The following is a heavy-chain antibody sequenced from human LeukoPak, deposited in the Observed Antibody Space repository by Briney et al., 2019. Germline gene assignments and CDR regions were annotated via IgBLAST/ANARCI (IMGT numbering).Heavy chain of an antibody. J-gene: IGHJ4*02. CDR2: INPGGSSI. CDR1: GFTFSSYW. CDR3: ARSNQADDY. Sequence: GGSLRLSCAASGFTFSSYWMHWVRQVPGKGLVWVARINPGGSSITYADSVKGRFTISRDNAKNTLYLQMDSLRAEDTGVYYCARSNQADDYWGQGTLVTVAS. D-gene: IGHD1-14*01. V-gene: IGHV3-74*01.